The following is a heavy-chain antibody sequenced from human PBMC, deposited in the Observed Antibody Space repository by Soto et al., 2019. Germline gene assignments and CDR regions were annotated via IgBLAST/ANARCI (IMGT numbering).Heavy chain of an antibody. CDR3: ARRNGYRGGWYFGSPNWFDP. J-gene: IGHJ5*02. CDR1: GGSISSSSYY. Sequence: QLQLQESGPGLVKPSETLSLTCTVSGGSISSSSYYWGWIRQPPGKGLEWIGSIYYSGSTYYNPSLKSRVTISVDTSKNQFSLKLSSVTAADTAVYYCARRNGYRGGWYFGSPNWFDPWGQGTLVTVSS. D-gene: IGHD6-19*01. CDR2: IYYSGST. V-gene: IGHV4-39*01.